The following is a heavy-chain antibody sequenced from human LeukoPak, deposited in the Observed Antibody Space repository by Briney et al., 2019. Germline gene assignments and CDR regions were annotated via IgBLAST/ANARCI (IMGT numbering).Heavy chain of an antibody. D-gene: IGHD6-19*01. V-gene: IGHV1-46*01. Sequence: ASVKVSCKASGYIFTSYYMHWVRQAPGQGLEWMGVINPSGGSTNYPQKFQGRVTMTRDMSTSTAYMELRSLRSDDTAVYYCARETSSGWYSEAYYYYYMDVWGKGTTVTVSS. J-gene: IGHJ6*03. CDR2: INPSGGST. CDR1: GYIFTSYY. CDR3: ARETSSGWYSEAYYYYYMDV.